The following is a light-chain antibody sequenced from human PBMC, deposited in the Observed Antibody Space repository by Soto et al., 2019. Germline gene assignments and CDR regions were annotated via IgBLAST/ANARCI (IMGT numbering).Light chain of an antibody. CDR1: QSVLYSSNNKNY. CDR3: QQYKSYSPRT. J-gene: IGKJ1*01. V-gene: IGKV4-1*01. Sequence: DIVMTQSPESLAVSLGERATINCKSSQSVLYSSNNKNYLNWYQQKPGKAPDLLISDASRLESGVPSRFSGGGSGTEFTLTISDLQPDDFATYYCQQYKSYSPRTFGQGTKVDIK. CDR2: DAS.